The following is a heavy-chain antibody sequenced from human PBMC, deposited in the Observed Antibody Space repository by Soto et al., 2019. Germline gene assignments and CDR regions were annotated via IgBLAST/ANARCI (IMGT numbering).Heavy chain of an antibody. CDR3: GGDSSGYFYPDVFDI. V-gene: IGHV3-48*02. D-gene: IGHD3-22*01. J-gene: IGHJ3*02. CDR1: GFTFSRYS. Sequence: GGCLRLSCAASGFTFSRYSMNWVRQAPGKGLEWVSYISSSSSTIYYADSVKGRFTISRDNAKNSLYLQMNSVRDEDTAVYYCGGDSSGYFYPDVFDIWGQGTMVTVSS. CDR2: ISSSSSTI.